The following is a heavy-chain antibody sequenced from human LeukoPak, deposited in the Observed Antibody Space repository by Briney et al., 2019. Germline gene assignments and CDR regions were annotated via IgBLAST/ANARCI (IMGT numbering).Heavy chain of an antibody. CDR1: GCIFTSYW. CDR2: IYPGDSDT. V-gene: IGHV5-51*01. CDR3: ARHYGDYGVDP. D-gene: IGHD4-17*01. J-gene: IGHJ5*02. Sequence: GESLKISCKGFGCIFTSYWIGWVRQMPGKGLEWMGIIYPGDSDTRYSPSFQGQVTISADKSISTAYLQWSSLKASDTAMYYCARHYGDYGVDPWGQGTLVTVSS.